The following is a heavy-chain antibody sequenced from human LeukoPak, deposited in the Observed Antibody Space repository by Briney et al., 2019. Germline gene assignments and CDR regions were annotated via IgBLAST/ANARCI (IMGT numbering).Heavy chain of an antibody. CDR2: MNPNSGNT. J-gene: IGHJ6*02. V-gene: IGHV1-8*01. Sequence: ASVKVSCKASGYTFTSYDINWVRQATGQGLEWMGWMNPNSGNTGYAQKFQGRVTMTRNTSISTAYMELSSLRSEDTAVYYCARDTYSSSWHGYYYYGMDVWGQGTTVTVSS. CDR1: GYTFTSYD. CDR3: ARDTYSSSWHGYYYYGMDV. D-gene: IGHD6-13*01.